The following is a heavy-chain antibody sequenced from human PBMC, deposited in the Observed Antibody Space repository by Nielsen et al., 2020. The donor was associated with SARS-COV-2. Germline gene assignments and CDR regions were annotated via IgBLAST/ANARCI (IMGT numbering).Heavy chain of an antibody. J-gene: IGHJ6*02. CDR3: TTDRCSGGSCYQDYYYYYGMDV. CDR1: GFTFSNAW. V-gene: IGHV3-15*01. Sequence: GSLRLSCAASGFTFSNAWMSWVRQAPGKGLEWVGRIKSKTDGGTTDYAAPVKGRFTISRDDSKNTLYLQMNSLKTEDTAVYYCTTDRCSGGSCYQDYYYYYGMDVWGQGTTVTVSS. D-gene: IGHD2-15*01. CDR2: IKSKTDGGTT.